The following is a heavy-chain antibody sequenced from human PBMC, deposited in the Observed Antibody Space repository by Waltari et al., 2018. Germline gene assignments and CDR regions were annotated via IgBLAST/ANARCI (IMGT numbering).Heavy chain of an antibody. CDR3: ARGEYVGGSYFPS. Sequence: QVQLVQSGAEVKKPGASVKVYCKASGYTFTSYAMHWVRQAPGQRLEWMGWINAGNGNTKYSQKFQGRVTITRDTSASTAYMELSSLRSEDTAVYYCARGEYVGGSYFPSWGQGTLVTVSS. D-gene: IGHD1-26*01. J-gene: IGHJ5*02. CDR1: GYTFTSYA. V-gene: IGHV1-3*01. CDR2: INAGNGNT.